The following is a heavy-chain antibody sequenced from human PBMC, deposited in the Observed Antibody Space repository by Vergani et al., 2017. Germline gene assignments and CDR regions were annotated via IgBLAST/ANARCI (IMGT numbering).Heavy chain of an antibody. CDR1: GGSISSYY. D-gene: IGHD3-10*01. V-gene: IGHV4-59*01. Sequence: QVQLQESGPGLVKPSETLSLTCTVSGGSISSYYWSWIRQPPGKGLEWIGYISYSGSTNYNPSLKSRVTISVDTSKNQFSLKLSSVTAADTAVYYCARGKYYYANNNYSGYFQHWGQGTLVTVSS. J-gene: IGHJ1*01. CDR2: ISYSGST. CDR3: ARGKYYYANNNYSGYFQH.